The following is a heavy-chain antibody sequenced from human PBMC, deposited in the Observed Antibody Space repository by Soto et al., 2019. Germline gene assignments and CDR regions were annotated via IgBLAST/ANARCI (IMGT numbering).Heavy chain of an antibody. Sequence: QVQLQESGPGLVKPSQTLSLTCTVSGGSISSGDYYWSWIRQPPGKGLEWIGYIYYSGSTYYNPSLTSRVTIAVDTSKNQFALKLSSVTAADTAVYYCARAGGARYFDYWGQGTLVTVSS. V-gene: IGHV4-30-4*01. D-gene: IGHD2-15*01. CDR2: IYYSGST. CDR3: ARAGGARYFDY. J-gene: IGHJ4*02. CDR1: GGSISSGDYY.